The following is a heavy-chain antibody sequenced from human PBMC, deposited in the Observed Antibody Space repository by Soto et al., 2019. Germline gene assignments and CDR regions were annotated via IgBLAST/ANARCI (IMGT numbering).Heavy chain of an antibody. CDR1: GFTFSNYG. V-gene: IGHV3-30*18. J-gene: IGHJ4*02. CDR3: VKEGLITNWYFDY. CDR2: ISYDGNVA. D-gene: IGHD1-1*01. Sequence: QVQLVESGGGLVQPGRSLRLSCAASGFTFSNYGMHWVRQAPGKGLEWVIVISYDGNVAYYADSVKGRFTISRDNSKNTLYLQMNSLRTEDKAMYYCVKEGLITNWYFDYWGQGTLVTVSS.